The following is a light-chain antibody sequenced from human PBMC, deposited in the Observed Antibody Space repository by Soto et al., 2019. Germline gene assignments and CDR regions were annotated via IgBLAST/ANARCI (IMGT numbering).Light chain of an antibody. V-gene: IGLV2-14*01. CDR1: SSDVGGYNF. J-gene: IGLJ1*01. CDR3: SSYTSRSTPYG. CDR2: DVN. Sequence: QSALTQPASVSVSPGQSITISCTGTSSDVGGYNFVSWYQQHPGKAPKLIIYDVNNRPSGVPARFSGSKSGNTASLTISGLQAEDESDYYCSSYTSRSTPYGFGTGPRSPX.